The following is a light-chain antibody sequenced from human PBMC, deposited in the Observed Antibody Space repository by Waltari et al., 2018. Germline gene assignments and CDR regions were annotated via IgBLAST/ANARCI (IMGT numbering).Light chain of an antibody. CDR1: QGISKF. V-gene: IGKV1-16*01. Sequence: DIQMTQSPSSLAASLGARVTITCRASQGISKFLAWFRQKPGKAPESLIYGASSLQSGVPSRFSGSGSGTDFTLTISSLQPEDFASYYCQQYKTFPLTFGGGTKVEIK. CDR3: QQYKTFPLT. CDR2: GAS. J-gene: IGKJ4*01.